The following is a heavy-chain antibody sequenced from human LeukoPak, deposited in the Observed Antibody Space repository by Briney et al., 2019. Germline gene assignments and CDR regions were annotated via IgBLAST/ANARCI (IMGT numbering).Heavy chain of an antibody. V-gene: IGHV3-30*18. CDR2: ISYDGSNK. CDR1: GFTFSSYG. Sequence: GRSLRLSCAASGFTFSSYGMHWVRQAPGKGLEWVAVISYDGSNKYYADSVKGRFTISRDNSKNTLYLQMNSLRAEDTAVYYCAKDWALASWIQLWLQGAYYYGMDVWGQGATCTASS. J-gene: IGHJ6*02. CDR3: AKDWALASWIQLWLQGAYYYGMDV. D-gene: IGHD5-18*01.